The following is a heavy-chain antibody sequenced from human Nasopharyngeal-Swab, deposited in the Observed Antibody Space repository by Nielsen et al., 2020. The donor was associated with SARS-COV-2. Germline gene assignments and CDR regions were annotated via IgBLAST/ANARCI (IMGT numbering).Heavy chain of an antibody. J-gene: IGHJ4*02. CDR2: ISSSGKYI. D-gene: IGHD3/OR15-3a*01. V-gene: IGHV3-21*01. CDR3: ARERGYGLFDY. CDR1: GFTPASYS. Sequence: GGSLTLSCAASGFTPASYSMNWVRQAPGKGLEWVSSISSSGKYIYYANSVRGRSTISRDNPKNSLYLQMNSLRAEDTAVYYCARERGYGLFDYWGQGTLVTVSS.